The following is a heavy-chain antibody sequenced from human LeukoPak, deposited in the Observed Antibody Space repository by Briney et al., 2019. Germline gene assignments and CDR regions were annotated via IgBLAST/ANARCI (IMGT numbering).Heavy chain of an antibody. CDR2: ISDNEGI. CDR1: SESFSGGY. V-gene: IGHV4-34*01. CDR3: ARGLDRRNTGY. D-gene: IGHD2-2*03. J-gene: IGHJ4*02. Sequence: PSETLSLTCSVYSESFSGGYWSWIRQPPGKGLDWIGEISDNEGIKYSPSLKNRVTISVDTSKNQFSLKLTSVTAADTAVYYCARGLDRRNTGYWGQGSLATVSS.